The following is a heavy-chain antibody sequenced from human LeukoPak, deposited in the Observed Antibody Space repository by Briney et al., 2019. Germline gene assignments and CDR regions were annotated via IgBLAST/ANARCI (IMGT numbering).Heavy chain of an antibody. V-gene: IGHV3-23*01. CDR2: ISRSGGNS. J-gene: IGHJ6*03. D-gene: IGHD3-9*01. Sequence: QTGGSLRLSCEASGFTQNAMGWVRQAPGKGLEWVASISRSGGNSHYADSVKGRFTISRDNSKNTLYLQMNSLRAEDTAVYYCAKDGGEYYDILTGYYPRLYYMDVWGKGTTVTISS. CDR3: AKDGGEYYDILTGYYPRLYYMDV. CDR1: GFTQNA.